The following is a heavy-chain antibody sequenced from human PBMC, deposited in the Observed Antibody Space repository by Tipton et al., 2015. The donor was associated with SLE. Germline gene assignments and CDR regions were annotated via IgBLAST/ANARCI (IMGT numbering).Heavy chain of an antibody. CDR1: GFTFNDFA. CDR2: ISWNGGTA. D-gene: IGHD6-13*01. V-gene: IGHV3-9*01. Sequence: SLRLSCTASGFTFNDFAMHWVRQGPGKGLEWVGGISWNGGTAAYADSVKGRFSISRDNAKKSLYLQMNSLRAEDTALYYCASPYSHGAFDIWGQGTMVTVSS. CDR3: ASPYSHGAFDI. J-gene: IGHJ3*02.